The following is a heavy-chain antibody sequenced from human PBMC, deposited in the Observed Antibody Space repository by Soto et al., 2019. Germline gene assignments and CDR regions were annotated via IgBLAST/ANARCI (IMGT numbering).Heavy chain of an antibody. CDR1: GYTFTSYG. CDR2: SSAYNGNT. CDR3: AIYYYDSSGPDY. D-gene: IGHD3-22*01. Sequence: ATVKVSCKASGYTFTSYGISWVRQAPGQGLEWMGWSSAYNGNTKYAQKLQGRVTMTQDTSTSTDYMELRRLRSDDTAVYYCAIYYYDSSGPDYWGQGTLVTVSS. J-gene: IGHJ4*02. V-gene: IGHV1-18*04.